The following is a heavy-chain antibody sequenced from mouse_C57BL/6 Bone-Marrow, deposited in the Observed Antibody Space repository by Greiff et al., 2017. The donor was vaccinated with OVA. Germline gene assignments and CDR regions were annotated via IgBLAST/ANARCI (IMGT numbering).Heavy chain of an antibody. CDR1: GFTFSSYG. J-gene: IGHJ4*01. D-gene: IGHD2-4*01. CDR2: ISSGGSYT. Sequence: VQLKESGGDLVKPGGSLKLSCAASGFTFSSYGMSWVRQTPDKRLEWVATISSGGSYTYYPDSVKGRFTISRDNAKNTLYLQMSSLKSEDTAMYYCASHAPIYYDFMDYWGQGTSVTVSS. V-gene: IGHV5-6*01. CDR3: ASHAPIYYDFMDY.